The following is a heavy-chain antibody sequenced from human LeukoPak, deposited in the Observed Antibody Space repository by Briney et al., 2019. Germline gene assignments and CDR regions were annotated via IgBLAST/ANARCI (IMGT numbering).Heavy chain of an antibody. V-gene: IGHV1-3*03. CDR2: INAGNGNT. Sequence: ASVKVSCKASGYTFTSYAMHWVRRAPGQRIEWMGWINAGNGNTKYSQEFQGRVTITRDTSASTAYMELSSLRSEDMAVYYCARVAPNRRYCSGGSCLNYFDYWGQGTLVTVSS. D-gene: IGHD2-15*01. CDR3: ARVAPNRRYCSGGSCLNYFDY. CDR1: GYTFTSYA. J-gene: IGHJ4*02.